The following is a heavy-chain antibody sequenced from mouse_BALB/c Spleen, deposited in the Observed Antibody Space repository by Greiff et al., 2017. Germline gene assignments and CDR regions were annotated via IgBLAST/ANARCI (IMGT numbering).Heavy chain of an antibody. J-gene: IGHJ3*01. D-gene: IGHD2-1*01. CDR2: ISYSGST. CDR3: ARRDYGNYWGFAY. V-gene: IGHV3-2*02. CDR1: GYSITSDYA. Sequence: DVKLQESGPGLVKPSQSLSLTCTVTGYSITSDYAWNWIRQFPGNKLEWMGYISYSGSTSYNPSLKSRISITRDTSKNQFFLQLNSVTTEDTATYYCARRDYGNYWGFAYWGQGTLVTVSA.